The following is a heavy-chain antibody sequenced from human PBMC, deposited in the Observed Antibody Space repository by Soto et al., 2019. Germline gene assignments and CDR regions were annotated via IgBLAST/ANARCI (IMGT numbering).Heavy chain of an antibody. CDR2: IYYSGST. V-gene: IGHV4-31*03. Sequence: PSETLSLTCTVSGGSISSGGYYWSWIRQHPGKGLEWIGYIYYSGSTYYNPSLKSRVTISVDTSKNQFSLKLSSVTAADTAVYYCARDFTGSASYYYGMDVWGQGTTVTV. CDR3: ARDFTGSASYYYGMDV. J-gene: IGHJ6*02. CDR1: GGSISSGGYY. D-gene: IGHD3-10*01.